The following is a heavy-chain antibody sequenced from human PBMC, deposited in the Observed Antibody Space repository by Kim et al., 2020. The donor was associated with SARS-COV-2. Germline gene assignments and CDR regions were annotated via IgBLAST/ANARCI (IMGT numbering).Heavy chain of an antibody. CDR3: AKEGEAARRPGGMDV. CDR1: GFTFGDYA. J-gene: IGHJ6*02. D-gene: IGHD6-13*01. Sequence: GGSLRLSCAASGFTFGDYAMHWVRHAPGPGLERVSGVSWNSGSIGYADSVKGRFTISRVNAKNSLYLQMNSLRAEDTALYYCAKEGEAARRPGGMDVWGQGTTVTVSS. V-gene: IGHV3-9*01. CDR2: VSWNSGSI.